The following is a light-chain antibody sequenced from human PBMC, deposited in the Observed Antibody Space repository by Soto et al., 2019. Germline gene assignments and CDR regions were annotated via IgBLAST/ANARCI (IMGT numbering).Light chain of an antibody. CDR1: ISDVGSYNL. CDR2: EGS. V-gene: IGLV2-23*01. CDR3: CSYAGSSSYV. J-gene: IGLJ1*01. Sequence: ALTQPASVSGSPGQSITISCTGTISDVGSYNLVSWYQQHPGKAPKLMIYEGSKRPSGVSNRFSGSKSGNTASLTISGLQAEDEADYYCCSYAGSSSYVFGTGTKVTVL.